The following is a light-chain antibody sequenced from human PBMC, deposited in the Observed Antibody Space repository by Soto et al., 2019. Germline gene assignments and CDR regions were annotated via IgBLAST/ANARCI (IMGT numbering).Light chain of an antibody. CDR1: QSVNSD. CDR3: QQRSDWPPIT. V-gene: IGKV3-15*01. J-gene: IGKJ5*01. Sequence: EIVMTQSPATLSVSPGERATLSCWASQSVNSDLAWYQQKPGQAPRLLIYGASTRATGIPARFSGSGSGTDFTLTISRLQSEDFAVYYCQQRSDWPPITFGQGTRLEIK. CDR2: GAS.